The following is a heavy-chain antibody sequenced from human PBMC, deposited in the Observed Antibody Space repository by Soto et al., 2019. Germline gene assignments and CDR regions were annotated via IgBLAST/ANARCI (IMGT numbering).Heavy chain of an antibody. Sequence: EVQLLESGGGLVQPGGSLRLSCAASGFTFSSSAMSWVRQAPGKGLEWVSAISGSGGTTYYADSVNGRFTISRDNSKNTLYLQMNSLRAEDTAVYYCAKNVWGITIFGGMDVWGQGTTVTVSS. CDR3: AKNVWGITIFGGMDV. D-gene: IGHD3-9*01. CDR1: GFTFSSSA. V-gene: IGHV3-23*01. J-gene: IGHJ6*02. CDR2: ISGSGGTT.